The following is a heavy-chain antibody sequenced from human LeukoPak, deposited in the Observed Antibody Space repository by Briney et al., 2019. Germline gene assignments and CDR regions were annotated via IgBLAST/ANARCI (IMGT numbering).Heavy chain of an antibody. D-gene: IGHD4-23*01. V-gene: IGHV3-23*01. CDR1: GFTFSSYG. CDR2: ISRAGGVT. J-gene: IGHJ4*02. Sequence: GRSLRLSCAASGFTFSSYGMHWVRQAPGKGLEWVSAISRAGGVTYYADSVKGRFTISRDNSKNTLYLQMNSLRAEDTAVYYCAKDSAVTNSRDYFDYWGQGTLVTVSS. CDR3: AKDSAVTNSRDYFDY.